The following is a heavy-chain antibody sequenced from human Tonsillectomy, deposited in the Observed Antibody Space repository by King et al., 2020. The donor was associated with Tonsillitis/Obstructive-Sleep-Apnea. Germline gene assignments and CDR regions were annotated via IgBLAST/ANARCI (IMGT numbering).Heavy chain of an antibody. J-gene: IGHJ3*02. CDR1: GFTFSSYE. CDR2: ISGSGSTI. V-gene: IGHV3-48*03. Sequence: VQLVESGGGLVQPGGSLRLSCAASGFTFSSYEMNWVRQAPGKGLEWVSYISGSGSTIYYADSVEGRFTISRDNAKKSLYLQVNSLRAEDTAVYYCTRDGDDAFDIWGQGTMVTVSS. CDR3: TRDGDDAFDI.